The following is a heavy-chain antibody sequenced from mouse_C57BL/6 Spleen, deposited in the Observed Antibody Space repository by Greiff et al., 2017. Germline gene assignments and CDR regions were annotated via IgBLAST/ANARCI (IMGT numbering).Heavy chain of an antibody. CDR3: ARGRITTVVARCWCFDV. V-gene: IGHV5-4*03. D-gene: IGHD1-1*01. Sequence: EVKLVESGGGLVKPGGSLKLSCAASGFTFSSYAMSWVRQTPEKRLEWVATISDGGSYTYYPDNVKGRFPISRDNAKNNLDLQMSHLKSEDRAMYYWARGRITTVVARCWCFDVRGTGTTGTVSS. J-gene: IGHJ1*03. CDR2: ISDGGSYT. CDR1: GFTFSSYA.